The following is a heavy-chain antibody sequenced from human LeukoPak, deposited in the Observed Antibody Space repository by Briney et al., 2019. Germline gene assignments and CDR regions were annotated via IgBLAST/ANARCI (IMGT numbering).Heavy chain of an antibody. CDR1: GGTFSSYA. D-gene: IGHD4-11*01. Sequence: SVKVSCKASGGTFSSYAISWVRQAPGQGLEWMGGIIPIFGTANYAQKFQGRVTITTDESTSIAYMELSSLRSEDTAVYYCAREYDYSNYQSLRNPLDVWGKGTTVTVSS. CDR2: IIPIFGTA. V-gene: IGHV1-69*05. J-gene: IGHJ6*04. CDR3: AREYDYSNYQSLRNPLDV.